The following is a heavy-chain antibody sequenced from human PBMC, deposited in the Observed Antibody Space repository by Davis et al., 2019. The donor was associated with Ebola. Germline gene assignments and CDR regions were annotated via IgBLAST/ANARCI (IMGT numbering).Heavy chain of an antibody. CDR2: INADHGAT. V-gene: IGHV1-3*01. Sequence: ASVKASCKASGYTFTTFAFHWVRQAPGQGLEWMGWINADHGATKYSQKFQGRVTISKDTSASTAYMELSSLTSEDTAVYYCAREATFGANYYAGYWGQGTLVTVSS. D-gene: IGHD3-22*01. CDR3: AREATFGANYYAGY. CDR1: GYTFTTFA. J-gene: IGHJ4*02.